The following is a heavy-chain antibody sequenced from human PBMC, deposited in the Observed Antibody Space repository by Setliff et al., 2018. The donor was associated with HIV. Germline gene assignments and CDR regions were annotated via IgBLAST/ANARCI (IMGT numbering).Heavy chain of an antibody. Sequence: GASVKVSCKASGYTFTDYYMHWVRQAPGQGLEWMGWINAGNGDTKYSQKFQGRVTITTDTSASTAYMELSSLKSDDTAVYYCAREIVSTITAYDIWGQGTMVTVS. D-gene: IGHD5-12*01. V-gene: IGHV1-3*01. CDR1: GYTFTDYY. CDR3: AREIVSTITAYDI. CDR2: INAGNGDT. J-gene: IGHJ3*02.